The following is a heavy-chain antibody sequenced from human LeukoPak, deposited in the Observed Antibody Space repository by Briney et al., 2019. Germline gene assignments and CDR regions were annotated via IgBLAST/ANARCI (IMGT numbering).Heavy chain of an antibody. J-gene: IGHJ5*02. Sequence: GGSLRLSCSASGFTFSSYAMSWVRQAPGKGPEWVTSISGSGGSTYDADFVKGRFTISRDNSKNTLYLQMNSLRAEDTAVYYCAKDQGDNYGYWWFDPWGQGTLVTVSS. CDR2: ISGSGGST. D-gene: IGHD5-18*01. V-gene: IGHV3-23*01. CDR1: GFTFSSYA. CDR3: AKDQGDNYGYWWFDP.